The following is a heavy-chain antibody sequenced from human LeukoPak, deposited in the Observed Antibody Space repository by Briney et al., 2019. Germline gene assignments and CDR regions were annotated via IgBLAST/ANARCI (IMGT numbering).Heavy chain of an antibody. Sequence: RASVKVSCKASGYTFTSYDINWVRQAPGQGLEWMGRINPNSGGTDYAQKFQGRVTMTRDTSISTAYMELSRLISDDTAVYYCARVDSGHDYGPSWGQGTMVTVSS. CDR1: GYTFTSYD. CDR2: INPNSGGT. CDR3: ARVDSGHDYGPS. J-gene: IGHJ3*01. V-gene: IGHV1-2*06. D-gene: IGHD5-12*01.